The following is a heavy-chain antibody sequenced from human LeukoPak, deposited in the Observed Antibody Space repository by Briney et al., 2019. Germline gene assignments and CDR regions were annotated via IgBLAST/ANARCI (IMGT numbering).Heavy chain of an antibody. D-gene: IGHD2-2*01. CDR1: GGSISSYY. V-gene: IGHV4-59*08. Sequence: TSETLSLTCTVSGGSISSYYWSWIRQPPGKGLEWIGYIYYSGSTNYNPSLKSRVTISVDTSKNQFSLKLSSVTAADTAVYYCARGRYCSSTSCFYFDYWGQGTLVTVSS. CDR3: ARGRYCSSTSCFYFDY. J-gene: IGHJ4*02. CDR2: IYYSGST.